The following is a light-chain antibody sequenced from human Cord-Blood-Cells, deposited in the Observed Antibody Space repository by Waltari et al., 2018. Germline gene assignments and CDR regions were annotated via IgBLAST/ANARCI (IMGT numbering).Light chain of an antibody. V-gene: IGLV1-44*01. Sequence: QSVLTQPPSASGTPGQRVTISCSGSSSNIGRNTVNWYQQPPGTAPTLLIYSINQRPSGVPDRFSGSKSGTSASLAISGLQSEDEADYYCAAWDDSLNGWVFGGGTKLTVL. CDR1: SSNIGRNT. J-gene: IGLJ3*02. CDR3: AAWDDSLNGWV. CDR2: SIN.